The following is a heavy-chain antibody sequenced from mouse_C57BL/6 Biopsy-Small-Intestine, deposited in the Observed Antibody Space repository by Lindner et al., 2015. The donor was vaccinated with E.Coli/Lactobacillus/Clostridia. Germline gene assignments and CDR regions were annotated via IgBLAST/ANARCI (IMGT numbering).Heavy chain of an antibody. J-gene: IGHJ1*03. Sequence: VQLQESGPELVKPGASVKISCKASGYSFTDYNMNWVKQSNGRSLEWIGVINPNYGITSYNQKFKGKATLTVDKSSSTAYMQLSSLTSEDSAVYFCARYYYGSSWYFDVWGTGTTVTVSS. V-gene: IGHV1-39*01. CDR1: GYSFTDYN. D-gene: IGHD1-1*01. CDR3: ARYYYGSSWYFDV. CDR2: INPNYGIT.